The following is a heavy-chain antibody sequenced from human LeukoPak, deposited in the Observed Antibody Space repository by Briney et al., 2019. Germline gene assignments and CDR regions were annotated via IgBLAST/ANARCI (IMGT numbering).Heavy chain of an antibody. CDR2: INPNSGNT. Sequence: ASVKVSCKASGYTFTGYYMHWVRQAPGQGLEWMGWINPNSGNTNYAQKLQDRVTMTTDTSTSTAYMELRSLRSDDTAMYYCAREGIRIAAAGTIDYWGQGTLVTVSS. CDR1: GYTFTGYY. CDR3: AREGIRIAAAGTIDY. V-gene: IGHV1-18*04. D-gene: IGHD6-13*01. J-gene: IGHJ4*02.